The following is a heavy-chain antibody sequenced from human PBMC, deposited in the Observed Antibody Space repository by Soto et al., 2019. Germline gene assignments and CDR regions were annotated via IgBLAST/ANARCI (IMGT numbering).Heavy chain of an antibody. D-gene: IGHD3-3*01. CDR1: GYSFTSYW. J-gene: IGHJ3*02. CDR2: IYPGDSDT. CDR3: ARRATIFGASGAFDI. Sequence: GESLKISCKGSGYSFTSYWIGWARQMPGKGLEWMGIIYPGDSDTRYSPSFQGQVTISADKSISTAYLQWSSLKASDTAMYYCARRATIFGASGAFDIWGQGTMVTVSS. V-gene: IGHV5-51*01.